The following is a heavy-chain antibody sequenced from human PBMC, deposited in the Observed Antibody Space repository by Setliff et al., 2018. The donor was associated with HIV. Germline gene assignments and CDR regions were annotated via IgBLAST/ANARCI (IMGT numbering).Heavy chain of an antibody. CDR2: IYHSGTT. D-gene: IGHD5-12*01. Sequence: SETLSLTCAVSGYSISSGYYWGWIRQTPGKGLEWIGSIYHSGTTYYNPSLKSRVTISVDTSKNQFSLKLSSVTAADTALYYCARAGDGYNYLRAPGWFDPWGQGTLVTVSS. V-gene: IGHV4-38-2*01. CDR1: GYSISSGYY. CDR3: ARAGDGYNYLRAPGWFDP. J-gene: IGHJ5*02.